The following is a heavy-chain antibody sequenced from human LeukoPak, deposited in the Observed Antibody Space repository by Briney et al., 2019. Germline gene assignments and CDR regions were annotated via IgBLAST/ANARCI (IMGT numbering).Heavy chain of an antibody. CDR3: VRTYYYDSSGYTFDY. J-gene: IGHJ4*02. CDR2: IIPIFGTA. V-gene: IGHV1-69*05. Sequence: GSSVKVSCKASGGTFSSYAISWVRQAPGQGLEWMGGIIPIFGTANYAQKFQGRVTITTDESTSTAYMELSSLRSEDTAVYYCVRTYYYDSSGYTFDYWGQGTLVTVSS. CDR1: GGTFSSYA. D-gene: IGHD3-22*01.